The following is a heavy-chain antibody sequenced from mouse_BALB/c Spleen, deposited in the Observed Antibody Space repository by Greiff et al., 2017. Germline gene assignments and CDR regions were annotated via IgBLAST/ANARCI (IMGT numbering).Heavy chain of an antibody. D-gene: IGHD2-3*01. CDR3: ARAVYDGYLDD. J-gene: IGHJ2*01. V-gene: IGHV1-69*02. Sequence: QVQLQQPGAELVRPGASVKLSCKASGYTFTSYWINWVKQRPGQGLEWIGNIYPSDSYTNYNQKFKDKATLTSDKSSSKAYMELSSLTSEDSAVYYCARAVYDGYLDDWGEGTTLTVSS. CDR1: GYTFTSYW. CDR2: IYPSDSYT.